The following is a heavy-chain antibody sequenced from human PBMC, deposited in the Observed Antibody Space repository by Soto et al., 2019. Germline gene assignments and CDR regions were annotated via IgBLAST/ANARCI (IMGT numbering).Heavy chain of an antibody. J-gene: IGHJ6*02. CDR1: GFTFSSYG. V-gene: IGHV3-30*18. Sequence: GGSLRLSCAASGFTFSSYGMHWVRQAPGKGLEWVAVISYDGSNKYYADSVKGRFTISRDNSKNTLYLQMNSLRAEDTAVYYCAKGSRVTGHYYYYAMDVWGQGTTVTLSS. CDR3: AKGSRVTGHYYYYAMDV. CDR2: ISYDGSNK.